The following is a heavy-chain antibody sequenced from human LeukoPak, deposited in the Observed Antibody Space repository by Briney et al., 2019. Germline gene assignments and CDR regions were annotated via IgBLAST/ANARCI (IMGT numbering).Heavy chain of an antibody. J-gene: IGHJ6*03. CDR2: IRQDGSEK. V-gene: IGHV3-7*01. D-gene: IGHD3-3*01. CDR1: GFTFSSYW. CDR3: ARETLDYDFWSGYYLHYYYYMDV. Sequence: PGGSLRLSCAASGFTFSSYWMSWVRQAPGKGLEWVANIRQDGSEKYYVDSVKGRFTISRDNAKNSLYLQMNSLRAEDTAVYYCARETLDYDFWSGYYLHYYYYMDVWGKGTTVTVSS.